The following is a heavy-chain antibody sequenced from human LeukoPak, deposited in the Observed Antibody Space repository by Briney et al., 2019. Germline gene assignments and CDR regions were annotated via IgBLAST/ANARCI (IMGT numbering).Heavy chain of an antibody. V-gene: IGHV3-15*01. Sequence: GGSLRLSCAASGFTFSNAWMSWVRQAPGRGLEWVGRLKSKTDGGTTDYAAPVKGRFTISRDDSKNTLYLQMNSLKTEDTAVYYCTTDGDYGSGSPDYWGQGTLVTVSS. CDR2: LKSKTDGGTT. D-gene: IGHD3-10*01. J-gene: IGHJ4*02. CDR1: GFTFSNAW. CDR3: TTDGDYGSGSPDY.